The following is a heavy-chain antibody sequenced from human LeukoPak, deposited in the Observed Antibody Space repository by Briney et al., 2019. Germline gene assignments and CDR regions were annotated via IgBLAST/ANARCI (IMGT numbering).Heavy chain of an antibody. CDR3: AKESLDYYDSSGFYFDY. D-gene: IGHD3-22*01. V-gene: IGHV3-23*01. Sequence: GGTLRLSCAASGFTFSSYGMSWVRQAPGKGLEWVSAISGSGGNTYNADSVKGRFTISRDNSKNTLYLQMNSLRAEDTAIYYCAKESLDYYDSSGFYFDYWGQGTLVTVSS. J-gene: IGHJ4*02. CDR2: ISGSGGNT. CDR1: GFTFSSYG.